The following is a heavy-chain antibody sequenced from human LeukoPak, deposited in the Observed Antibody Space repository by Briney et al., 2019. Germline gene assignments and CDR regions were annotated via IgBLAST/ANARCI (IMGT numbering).Heavy chain of an antibody. CDR3: ARHPGSLGYTSGWWFDY. CDR1: GSRFINYW. CDR2: IYPGNSDT. D-gene: IGHD6-19*01. J-gene: IGHJ4*02. V-gene: IGHV5-51*01. Sequence: GASLQISCNVSGSRFINYWIGWVRQLPGKGLEWVGIIYPGNSDTKYSPSFQGQVTISADKSISTAYLQWSSLKASDTAMYYCARHPGSLGYTSGWWFDYWGRGTLVTVSS.